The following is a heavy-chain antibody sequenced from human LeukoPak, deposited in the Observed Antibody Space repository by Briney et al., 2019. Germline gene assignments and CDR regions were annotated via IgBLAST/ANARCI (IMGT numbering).Heavy chain of an antibody. D-gene: IGHD3-9*01. Sequence: SETLSLTCTVSGYSISSGYYWGWIRQPPGKGLEWIGSIYHSGSTYYNPSLKRRVTISVDTSKNQFSLKLSSVTAADTAVYYCARDFEYYFDYWGQGTLVTVSS. V-gene: IGHV4-38-2*02. CDR3: ARDFEYYFDY. CDR2: IYHSGST. J-gene: IGHJ4*02. CDR1: GYSISSGYY.